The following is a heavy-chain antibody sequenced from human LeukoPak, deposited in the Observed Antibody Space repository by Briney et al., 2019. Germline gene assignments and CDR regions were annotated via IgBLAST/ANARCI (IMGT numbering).Heavy chain of an antibody. V-gene: IGHV4-59*01. Sequence: SETLSLTCTVSGGSLSSYYWTWIRQSPGKGLEWIGYIYYSGSTNYNPSLKSRVTISVDTSKNQFSLRLSSVTAADTAVYYCARGLPGYSGGDDAFDIWGQGTMVTVSS. CDR3: ARGLPGYSGGDDAFDI. J-gene: IGHJ3*02. CDR2: IYYSGST. CDR1: GGSLSSYY. D-gene: IGHD2-21*01.